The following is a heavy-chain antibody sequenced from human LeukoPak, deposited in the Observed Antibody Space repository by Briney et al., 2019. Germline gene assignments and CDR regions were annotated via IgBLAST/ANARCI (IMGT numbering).Heavy chain of an antibody. CDR3: ARVGPVAGTYFDY. V-gene: IGHV3-7*01. CDR2: IKQDGSDK. D-gene: IGHD6-19*01. J-gene: IGHJ4*02. Sequence: GGSLRLSCAASGFTFSTYWMSWVRQAPGKGLEWVANIKQDGSDKFYVDSVKGRFTISRDNAKNSMYLQMNSLRAEDTAVYYCARVGPVAGTYFDYWGQGTLVTVSS. CDR1: GFTFSTYW.